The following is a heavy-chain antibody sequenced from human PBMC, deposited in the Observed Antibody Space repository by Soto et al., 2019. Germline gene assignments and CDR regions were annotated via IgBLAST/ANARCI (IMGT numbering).Heavy chain of an antibody. CDR2: INPNSGGT. J-gene: IGHJ6*02. CDR3: ARDLGKQWRAPYYYYGMDV. CDR1: GYTFTGYY. D-gene: IGHD6-19*01. V-gene: IGHV1-2*02. Sequence: ASVKVSCKASGYTFTGYYMHWVRQAPGQGLEWMGWINPNSGGTNYAQKFQGRVTMTRDTSISTAYMELSRLRSDDTAVYYCARDLGKQWRAPYYYYGMDVWGQGTTVTVSS.